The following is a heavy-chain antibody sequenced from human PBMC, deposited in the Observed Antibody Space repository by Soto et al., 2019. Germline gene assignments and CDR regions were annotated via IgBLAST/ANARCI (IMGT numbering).Heavy chain of an antibody. CDR3: ARGDRYSGSFSDYFDP. CDR2: IYEIGRT. V-gene: IGHV4-30-2*01. Sequence: SETLSLTCIVSGASISTGGYSWSWIRQPTGQGPEWLGDIYEIGRTYYKPSLKSRAPISMDKSRNQFSVRLTSGTAADTAVYFCARGDRYSGSFSDYFDPWGQGTLVTAPQ. D-gene: IGHD1-26*01. J-gene: IGHJ5*02. CDR1: GASISTGGYS.